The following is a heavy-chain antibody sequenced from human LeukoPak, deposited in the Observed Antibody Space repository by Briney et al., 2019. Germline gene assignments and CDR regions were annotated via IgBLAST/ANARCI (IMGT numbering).Heavy chain of an antibody. D-gene: IGHD5-18*01. V-gene: IGHV3-7*04. CDR3: ARDRGFSYGIDF. J-gene: IGHJ4*02. Sequence: PGESLRLSCAASGFTFSDYWMSWVRQAPGKGLEWVANIQQDGSEKYYVDSVKGRFTISGDNAKKSLFLQVSSLRGEDTAVYYCARDRGFSYGIDFWGQGTLVTVSS. CDR1: GFTFSDYW. CDR2: IQQDGSEK.